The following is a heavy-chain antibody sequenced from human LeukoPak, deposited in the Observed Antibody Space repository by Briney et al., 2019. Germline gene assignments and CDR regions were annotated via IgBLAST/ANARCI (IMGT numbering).Heavy chain of an antibody. V-gene: IGHV1-2*02. J-gene: IGHJ4*02. CDR1: GYTFTGYY. Sequence: ASVKVSCKASGYTFTGYYMHWVRQAPGQGLEWMGWINPNSGGTNYAQKFQGRVTMTRDTSISTAYMELSRLRSDDTAVYYCAINRMLVSYETYYFGYWGQGTLVTVSS. D-gene: IGHD1-26*01. CDR3: AINRMLVSYETYYFGY. CDR2: INPNSGGT.